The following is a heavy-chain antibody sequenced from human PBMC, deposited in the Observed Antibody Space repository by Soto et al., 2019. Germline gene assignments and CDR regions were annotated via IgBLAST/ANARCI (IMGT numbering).Heavy chain of an antibody. Sequence: QMQLVQSGPEVKKPGTSVKVSCKASGFTFTSSAVQWVRQARGQRLEWIGWIVVGSGNTNYARKFQERVTITRDMSTSTAYMELSSLRSEDTAMYYCAAVRPIVGARGSQVGLDYWGQGTLVTVSS. J-gene: IGHJ4*02. D-gene: IGHD1-26*01. V-gene: IGHV1-58*01. CDR2: IVVGSGNT. CDR3: AAVRPIVGARGSQVGLDY. CDR1: GFTFTSSA.